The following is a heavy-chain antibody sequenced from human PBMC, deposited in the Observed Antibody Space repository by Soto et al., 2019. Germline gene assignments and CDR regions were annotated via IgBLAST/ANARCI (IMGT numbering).Heavy chain of an antibody. J-gene: IGHJ4*02. CDR1: GFAFSTSA. V-gene: IGHV3-30-3*01. D-gene: IGHD2-15*01. CDR2: ISYEGINK. Sequence: QVQLVESGGGVVQPGRSLRLSCAASGFAFSTSAMHWVRQAPGKGLEWVAVISYEGINKYYADSMKGRFTISRDNSKNTLYLQMNSLRVEETAAYYCARVPDFRYCSTGSCYADSWGQGTLVIVSS. CDR3: ARVPDFRYCSTGSCYADS.